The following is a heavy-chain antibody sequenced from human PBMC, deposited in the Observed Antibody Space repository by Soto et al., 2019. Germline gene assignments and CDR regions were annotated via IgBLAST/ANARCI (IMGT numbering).Heavy chain of an antibody. CDR3: AKDRRAGGNSAFYFDF. Sequence: GGSLSLSCAASGFKFSNYAMSWVRQAPGKGLEWVSLISATGGGTYYADSVKGRFTISRDNSHNTLYLQVHSLTAEDTAVYYCAKDRRAGGNSAFYFDFWGQGAQVTVSS. CDR2: ISATGGGT. CDR1: GFKFSNYA. D-gene: IGHD3-16*01. V-gene: IGHV3-23*01. J-gene: IGHJ4*02.